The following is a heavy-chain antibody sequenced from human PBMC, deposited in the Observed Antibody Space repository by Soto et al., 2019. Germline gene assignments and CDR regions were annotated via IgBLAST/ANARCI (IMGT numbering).Heavy chain of an antibody. V-gene: IGHV3-30-3*01. CDR1: GFTFSSYA. D-gene: IGHD3-22*01. CDR2: ISYDGSNK. CDR3: AREGDHYYDSSGYYSRPDY. Sequence: GGSLRLSCAASGFTFSSYAMHWVRQAPGKGLEWVAVISYDGSNKYYADSVKGRFTISRDNSKNTLYLQMNSLRAEDTAVYYCAREGDHYYDSSGYYSRPDYWGQGTLVTVYS. J-gene: IGHJ4*02.